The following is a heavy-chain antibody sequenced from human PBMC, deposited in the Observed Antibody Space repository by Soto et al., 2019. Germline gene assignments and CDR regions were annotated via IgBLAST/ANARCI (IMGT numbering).Heavy chain of an antibody. D-gene: IGHD3-10*01. Sequence: ASVKVSCKASGYTFTSYDINWVRQATGQGLEWMGWMNPNSGNTGYAQKFQGRVTMTRNTSISTAYMELSSLRSEDTAVYYCARGSTYYYGSGSYNWFDPWGQGTLVTVSS. J-gene: IGHJ5*02. CDR2: MNPNSGNT. CDR3: ARGSTYYYGSGSYNWFDP. CDR1: GYTFTSYD. V-gene: IGHV1-8*01.